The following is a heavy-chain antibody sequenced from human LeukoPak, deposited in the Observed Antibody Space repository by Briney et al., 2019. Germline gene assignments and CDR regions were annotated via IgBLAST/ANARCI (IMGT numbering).Heavy chain of an antibody. D-gene: IGHD3-10*01. V-gene: IGHV3-74*01. CDR1: GFXFSGYW. Sequence: GGSLRLSCAASGFXFSGYWIHWVRQAPGKGGVWVSHINADGRYTTYADTVKGRSTIYREKAKKTLYVQMNCLRVEDTAVYYCARGYYGQALDIWGQGTMLTVSS. CDR2: INADGRYT. J-gene: IGHJ3*02. CDR3: ARGYYGQALDI.